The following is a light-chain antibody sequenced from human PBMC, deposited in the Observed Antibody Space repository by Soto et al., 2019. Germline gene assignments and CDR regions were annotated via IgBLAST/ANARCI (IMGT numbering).Light chain of an antibody. V-gene: IGKV1-27*01. CDR1: QDISNY. CDR2: AAS. J-gene: IGKJ1*01. Sequence: DIQMTQSPSSLSASVGDRVTITCRASQDISNYLAWYQQKPGKVPKLLIYAASTLQSGVPSRFSGSGSGTDFTLTISSLQPEDVATYYCQKYNSAPRTWTFGQGTKVEIK. CDR3: QKYNSAPRTWT.